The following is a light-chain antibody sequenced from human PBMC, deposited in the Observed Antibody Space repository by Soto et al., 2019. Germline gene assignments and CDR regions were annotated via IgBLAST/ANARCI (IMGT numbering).Light chain of an antibody. CDR2: GAS. CDR1: QGIGSY. CDR3: QQLNTYPA. J-gene: IGKJ4*01. Sequence: DLPLTQSPSFLSASVGDRVTITCRASQGIGSYLGWYQQTPGKAPKLLIYGASTLHSGVPSRVSGSGSGTDFTLTVSSLQAEDVATYYCQQLNTYPAFGGGTKVEI. V-gene: IGKV1-9*01.